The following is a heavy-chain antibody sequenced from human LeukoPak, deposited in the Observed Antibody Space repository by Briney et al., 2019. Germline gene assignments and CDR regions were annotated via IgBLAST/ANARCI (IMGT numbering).Heavy chain of an antibody. J-gene: IGHJ3*02. CDR2: IYYSGST. D-gene: IGHD2-15*01. V-gene: IGHV4-59*01. CDR1: GGSISSYY. CDR3: ARDRYCSGGSCYSAFHAFDI. Sequence: PSETLSLTCTVSGGSISSYYWSWIRQPPGKGLEWIGYIYYSGSTNYNPSLKSRVTISVDTSKNQFSLKLSSVTAADTAVYYCARDRYCSGGSCYSAFHAFDIWGQGTMVTVSS.